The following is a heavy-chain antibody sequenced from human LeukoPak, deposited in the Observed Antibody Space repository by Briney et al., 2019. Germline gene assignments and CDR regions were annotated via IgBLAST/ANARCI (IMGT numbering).Heavy chain of an antibody. Sequence: GGSLRLSCAAFGFTFRTYAMNWVRQAPGKGLEWVSVITGDGKIIYYADSVKGRFSISRDNSRNTLYLQMNSLRAEDTATYYCTKDRRPDGLYNFDYWGQGTQVSVSS. CDR1: GFTFRTYA. J-gene: IGHJ4*02. V-gene: IGHV3-23*01. CDR3: TKDRRPDGLYNFDY. CDR2: ITGDGKII. D-gene: IGHD5-24*01.